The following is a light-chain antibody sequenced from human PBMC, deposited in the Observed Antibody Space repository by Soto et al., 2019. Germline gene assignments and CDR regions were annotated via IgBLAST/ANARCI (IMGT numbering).Light chain of an antibody. CDR2: GAS. J-gene: IGKJ1*01. CDR1: QSVSSK. Sequence: EIVMTQSPATLSVSPGDRATLSCRASQSVSSKLAWYQQKRGQAPRLLIYGASTRATDIPARFSGSGSGTDFTLTISSLQSEDFAVYYCKQYNNWPPWAFGQGTKVEIK. V-gene: IGKV3-15*01. CDR3: KQYNNWPPWA.